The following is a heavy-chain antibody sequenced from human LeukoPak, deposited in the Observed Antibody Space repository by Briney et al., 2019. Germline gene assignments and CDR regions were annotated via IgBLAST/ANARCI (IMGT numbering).Heavy chain of an antibody. D-gene: IGHD3-3*01. J-gene: IGHJ5*02. V-gene: IGHV1-69*01. CDR3: ARMRFYDFWSGYYWFDP. Sequence: SVKVSCKASGGTFSSYAISWVRQAPGQGLEWMGGIIPIFGTANYAQKFQGRVTITADESTSTAYMELSSLRSEDTAVYYCARMRFYDFWSGYYWFDPWGQGTLVTVSS. CDR1: GGTFSSYA. CDR2: IIPIFGTA.